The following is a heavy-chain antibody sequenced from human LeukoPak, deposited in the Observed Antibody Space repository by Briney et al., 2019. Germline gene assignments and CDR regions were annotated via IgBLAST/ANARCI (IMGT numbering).Heavy chain of an antibody. Sequence: ASVKVSCKASGGTFSSYAISWVRQAPGQGLEWMGGIIPIFGTANYAQKFQGRVTITADESTSTAYMELSSLRSEDTAVYYCADSSSSSDAFDIWGQGTMVTASS. J-gene: IGHJ3*02. CDR3: ADSSSSSDAFDI. CDR1: GGTFSSYA. D-gene: IGHD6-6*01. CDR2: IIPIFGTA. V-gene: IGHV1-69*13.